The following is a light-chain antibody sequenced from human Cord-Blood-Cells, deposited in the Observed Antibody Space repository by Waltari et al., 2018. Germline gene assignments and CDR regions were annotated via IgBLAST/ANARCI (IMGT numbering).Light chain of an antibody. CDR1: QSVGSSY. CDR3: QQYGSSPRT. V-gene: IGKV3-20*01. CDR2: GAS. J-gene: IGKJ1*01. Sequence: EIVLTQSPGTLSLSPGERATLSCRASQSVGSSYLAWYQQKPGQAPRLLIYGASSRATGIPDRFSGSGSGTDFAFTISRLEPEDFAVYYCQQYGSSPRTFGQGTKVEIK.